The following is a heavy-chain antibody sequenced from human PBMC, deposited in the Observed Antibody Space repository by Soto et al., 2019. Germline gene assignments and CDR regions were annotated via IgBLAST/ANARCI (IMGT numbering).Heavy chain of an antibody. CDR3: ARDQGYDYVWGSYRSNYYYYGMDV. CDR1: EFTFSSYW. CDR2: IYSGGST. V-gene: IGHV3-66*01. J-gene: IGHJ6*02. Sequence: GGSLRLSCAASEFTFSSYWMSWVRQAPGKGLEWVSVIYSGGSTYYADSVKGRFTISRDSSKNTLYPQMNSLRAEDTAVYYCARDQGYDYVWGSYRSNYYYYGMDVWGQGTTVTVSS. D-gene: IGHD3-16*02.